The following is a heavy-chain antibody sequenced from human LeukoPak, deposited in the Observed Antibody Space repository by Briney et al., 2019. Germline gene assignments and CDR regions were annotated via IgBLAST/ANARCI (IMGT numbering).Heavy chain of an antibody. V-gene: IGHV3-7*03. D-gene: IGHD6-13*01. J-gene: IGHJ4*02. CDR3: ARADWSSSSWYNALFDY. Sequence: GGSLRLSCAASGFTFSSYWMSWVRQVPGKGLEWVANIKEDGSEIYYVDAVKGRFAISRDNAKNSLYLQMNSLRAEDTALYYCARADWSSSSWYNALFDYWGQGTLVTVSS. CDR2: IKEDGSEI. CDR1: GFTFSSYW.